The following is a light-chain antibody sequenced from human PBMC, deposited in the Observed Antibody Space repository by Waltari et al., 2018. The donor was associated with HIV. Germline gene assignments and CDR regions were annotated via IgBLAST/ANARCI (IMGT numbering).Light chain of an antibody. CDR2: GND. CDR3: LSYDMNLNVRI. CDR1: RSNIGANFD. V-gene: IGLV1-40*01. J-gene: IGLJ2*01. Sequence: QSVLTQPPSVSGAPGQRVAISCTGTRSNIGANFDVHWYQHLPGTAPKLLIYGNDNRPSGVSDRFSGARSVSSASLSICGLQAADEGDYYCLSYDMNLNVRIFCGGTKLTV.